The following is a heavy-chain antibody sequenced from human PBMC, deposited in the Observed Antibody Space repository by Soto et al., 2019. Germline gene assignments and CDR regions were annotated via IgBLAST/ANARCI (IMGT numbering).Heavy chain of an antibody. V-gene: IGHV4-34*01. Sequence: QVQLQQWGAGLLKPSETLSLTCAVFGGSLSGSYWSWIRQPPGKGLESIGEIYHSGRTNYSPSLKRRVTISLDTSKNQFSLKLASVTAADTAVYYCARVGRYCTGGSCFFSAFDIWGQGTMVTVSS. CDR1: GGSLSGSY. D-gene: IGHD2-15*01. CDR3: ARVGRYCTGGSCFFSAFDI. J-gene: IGHJ3*02. CDR2: IYHSGRT.